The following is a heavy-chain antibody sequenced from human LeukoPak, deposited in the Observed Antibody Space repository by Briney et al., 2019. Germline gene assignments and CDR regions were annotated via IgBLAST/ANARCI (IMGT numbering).Heavy chain of an antibody. V-gene: IGHV1-18*01. CDR3: ARGAIVGPSGWFDP. D-gene: IGHD1-26*01. CDR2: ISAYNGNT. J-gene: IGHJ5*02. Sequence: AASVTVSCTASGYTFTSYGISWVRQAPGQGLEWMGWISAYNGNTNYAQKLQGRVTMTTDTSTSTAYMELRSLRSEDTAVYYCARGAIVGPSGWFDPWGQGTLVTVSS. CDR1: GYTFTSYG.